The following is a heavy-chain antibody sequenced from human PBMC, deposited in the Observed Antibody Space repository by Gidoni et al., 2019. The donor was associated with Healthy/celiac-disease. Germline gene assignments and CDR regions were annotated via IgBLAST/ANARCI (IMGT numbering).Heavy chain of an antibody. D-gene: IGHD5-12*01. J-gene: IGHJ4*02. CDR3: ARHGEMATIPDY. CDR2: IYYSGST. V-gene: IGHV4-59*08. Sequence: QVPLQESGPGLVKPSETLSLTCTVPGGSISRHYWSWIRQPPGKGLEWIGYIYYSGSTNYNPSRRSRVTIAVDTSKNQFSLKLSSVTAADTAVYYCARHGEMATIPDYWGQGTLVTVSS. CDR1: GGSISRHY.